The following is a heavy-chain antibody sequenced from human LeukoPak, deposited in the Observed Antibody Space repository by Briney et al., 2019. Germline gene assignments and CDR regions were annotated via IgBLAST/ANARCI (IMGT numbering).Heavy chain of an antibody. Sequence: ASVKVSCKASGYTFTGYSIHWLRQAPGQGLEWMGWINPNSGGTNYAQKFQGRVTMTRDTPISTAYMELNRLISDDTAVYYCATTSDFDYWGQGTLVTVSS. CDR2: INPNSGGT. CDR3: ATTSDFDY. V-gene: IGHV1-2*02. D-gene: IGHD1-1*01. CDR1: GYTFTGYS. J-gene: IGHJ4*02.